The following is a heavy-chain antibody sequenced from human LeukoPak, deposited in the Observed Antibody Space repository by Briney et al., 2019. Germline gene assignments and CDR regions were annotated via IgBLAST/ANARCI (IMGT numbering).Heavy chain of an antibody. J-gene: IGHJ5*02. CDR1: GYTFTGYY. Sequence: SVKVSCNASGYTFTGYYIHWVRQAPGQGLEWMGRINCNGGGTSYAQKFQGRVTMTRDTSISTAYMELDRLTSDDTAVYYCARDYGPYPGCSWFDPWGQGTLVTVSS. V-gene: IGHV1-2*06. D-gene: IGHD2-21*01. CDR3: ARDYGPYPGCSWFDP. CDR2: INCNGGGT.